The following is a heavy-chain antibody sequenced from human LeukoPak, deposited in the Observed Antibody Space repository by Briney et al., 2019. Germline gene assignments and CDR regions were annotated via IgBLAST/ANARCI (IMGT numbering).Heavy chain of an antibody. CDR2: IRYDGSNK. D-gene: IGHD2-15*01. CDR1: GFTFSSYG. Sequence: GGSLRLSCAASGFTFSSYGMHWVRQAPGKGLEWVAFIRYDGSNKYYADSVKGRFTISRDNSKNTLYLQMNNLRADDTAVYYCAKARYDGEVMIAATDYWGQGTLVTVSS. V-gene: IGHV3-30*02. CDR3: AKARYDGEVMIAATDY. J-gene: IGHJ4*02.